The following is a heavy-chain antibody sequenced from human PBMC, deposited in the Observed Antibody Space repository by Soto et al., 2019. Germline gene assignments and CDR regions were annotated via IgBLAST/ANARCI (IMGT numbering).Heavy chain of an antibody. Sequence: QVQLVASGGGVVQPGRSLRLSCAASGFTFSSYGMHWVRQAPGKGLEWVAVIWYDGSNTYYADSVKGRFTISRDNSKNTLYLQMNSLRAEDTAVYYCAREGGIAAADLDYWGQGTLVTVSS. D-gene: IGHD6-13*01. CDR3: AREGGIAAADLDY. J-gene: IGHJ4*02. CDR1: GFTFSSYG. CDR2: IWYDGSNT. V-gene: IGHV3-33*01.